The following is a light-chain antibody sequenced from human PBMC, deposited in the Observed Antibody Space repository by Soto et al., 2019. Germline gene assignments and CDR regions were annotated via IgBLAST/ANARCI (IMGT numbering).Light chain of an antibody. Sequence: EIVMTRSPATLSVSPGERANLSCRASQSVSSSLAWYQQTPGQAPRLLIYGASTRATGIPARFSGSGSGTEFTLTISSLQSEDFAVYYCQQYNDWPPWTFGQGTKVDIK. V-gene: IGKV3-15*01. CDR1: QSVSSS. CDR2: GAS. J-gene: IGKJ1*01. CDR3: QQYNDWPPWT.